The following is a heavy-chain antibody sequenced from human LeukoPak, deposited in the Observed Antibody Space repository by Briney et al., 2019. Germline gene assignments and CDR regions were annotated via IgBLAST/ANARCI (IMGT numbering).Heavy chain of an antibody. CDR2: INPNSGGT. V-gene: IGHV1-2*04. J-gene: IGHJ4*02. CDR1: GYTFTGYY. CDR3: ARDGAGYGGNALN. Sequence: ASVKVSCKASGYTFTGYYMHWVRQAPGQGLEWMGWINPNSGGTNYAQKFQGWVTMTRDTSISTAYMELSRLRSDDTAVYYCARDGAGYGGNALNWGQGTLVTVSS. D-gene: IGHD4-23*01.